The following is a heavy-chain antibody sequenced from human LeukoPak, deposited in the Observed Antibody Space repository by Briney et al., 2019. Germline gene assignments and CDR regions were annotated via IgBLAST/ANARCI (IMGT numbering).Heavy chain of an antibody. CDR3: AVYDYVWGSFDFDY. CDR1: GYTFTGYY. D-gene: IGHD3-16*01. Sequence: GASVKVSCKASGYTFTGYYMHWVRQAPGQGLEWMGWINPNSGGTNYAQKFQGRVTMTRDTSISTAYMELSRLRSDDTAVYYCAVYDYVWGSFDFDYWGQGTPVTVSS. J-gene: IGHJ4*02. CDR2: INPNSGGT. V-gene: IGHV1-2*02.